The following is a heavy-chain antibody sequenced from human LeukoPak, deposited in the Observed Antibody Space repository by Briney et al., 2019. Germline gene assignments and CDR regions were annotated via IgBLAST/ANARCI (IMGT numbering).Heavy chain of an antibody. Sequence: GASVKVSCKASGYTFTGYYMHWVRQAPGQGLEWMGRINPNSGGTNYAQKFQGRVTMTRDTSISTAYMELRSLRSDDTAVYYCARDGKAGYDFWSGYYPNWFDPWGQGTLVPVSS. CDR3: ARDGKAGYDFWSGYYPNWFDP. J-gene: IGHJ5*02. CDR1: GYTFTGYY. CDR2: INPNSGGT. V-gene: IGHV1-2*06. D-gene: IGHD3-3*01.